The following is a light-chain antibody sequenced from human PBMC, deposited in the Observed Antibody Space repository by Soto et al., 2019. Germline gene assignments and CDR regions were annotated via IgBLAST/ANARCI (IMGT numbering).Light chain of an antibody. CDR3: QQYNSYPWT. J-gene: IGKJ1*01. CDR2: HAS. Sequence: DIQMTQSPSTLSASVGDRVTITCRASQFISSWLAWYQQKPGKVPKLLIFHASNLESGVPSRFRGSGSGTEFTLTISSLQPDDFATYYCQQYNSYPWTFGQGTKVEI. V-gene: IGKV1-5*01. CDR1: QFISSW.